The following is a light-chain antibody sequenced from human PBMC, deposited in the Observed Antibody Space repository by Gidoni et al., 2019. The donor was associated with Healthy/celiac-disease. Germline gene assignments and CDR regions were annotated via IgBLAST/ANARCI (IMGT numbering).Light chain of an antibody. Sequence: EIVMTQSPATLSVSPGERATLSCRASQSVSSYLAWYQQKPGQAHRLLIYGASTRATGIPARFSGSGSGTEFTLTISSLQSEDFAVYYCQQYNNWPFTFGQGTKLEIK. CDR2: GAS. CDR1: QSVSSY. J-gene: IGKJ2*01. V-gene: IGKV3-15*01. CDR3: QQYNNWPFT.